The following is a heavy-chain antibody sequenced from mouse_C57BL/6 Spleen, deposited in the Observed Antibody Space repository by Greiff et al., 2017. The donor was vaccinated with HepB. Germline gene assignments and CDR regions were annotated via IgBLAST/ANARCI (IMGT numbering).Heavy chain of an antibody. CDR2: IYPGDGDT. J-gene: IGHJ2*01. V-gene: IGHV1-82*01. CDR1: GYAFSSSW. Sequence: QVQLKQSGPELVKPGASVKISCKASGYAFSSSWMNWVKQRPGKGLEWIGRIYPGDGDTNYNGKFKGKATLTADKSSSTAYMQLSSLTSEDSAVYFCARGGLRRRTDFDYWGQGTTLTVSS. CDR3: ARGGLRRRTDFDY. D-gene: IGHD2-2*01.